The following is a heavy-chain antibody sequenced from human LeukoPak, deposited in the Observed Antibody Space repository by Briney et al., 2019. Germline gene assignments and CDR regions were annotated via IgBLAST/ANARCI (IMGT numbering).Heavy chain of an antibody. CDR3: ATGVGCSSTSCSEGPFDY. D-gene: IGHD2-2*01. CDR2: VDPEDGET. J-gene: IGHJ4*02. CDR1: GYTFTDYY. V-gene: IGHV1-69-2*01. Sequence: ASVKVSCKVSGYTFTDYYMHWVQQAPGKGLEWMGLVDPEDGETIYAEKFQGRVTITADTSTDTAYMELSSLRSEDTAAYYCATGVGCSSTSCSEGPFDYWGQGTLVTVSS.